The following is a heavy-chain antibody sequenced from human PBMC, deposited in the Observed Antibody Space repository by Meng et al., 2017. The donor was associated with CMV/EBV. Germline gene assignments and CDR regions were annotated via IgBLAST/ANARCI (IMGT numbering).Heavy chain of an antibody. J-gene: IGHJ5*02. V-gene: IGHV4-34*01. CDR1: GGSFSGYY. CDR2: INHSGST. CDR3: ARGVGGWFDP. Sequence: GQLQQWGAGLLKPSEPPSLTCAVYGGSFSGYYWSWIRQPPGKGLEWIGEINHSGSTNYNPSLKSRVTISVDTSKNQFSLKLSSVTAADTAVYYCARGVGGWFDPWGQGTLVTVSS. D-gene: IGHD1-26*01.